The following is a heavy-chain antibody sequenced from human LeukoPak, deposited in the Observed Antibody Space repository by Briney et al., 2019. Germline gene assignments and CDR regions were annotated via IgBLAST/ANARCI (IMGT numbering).Heavy chain of an antibody. V-gene: IGHV4-59*01. D-gene: IGHD6-13*01. CDR1: GGSISNYY. Sequence: SETLSLTCSVSGGSISNYYWSWIRQPPGKGLEWIGYIYYRGSTNYNPSLKSRVTISVDTSKNQFSLKLSSVTAADTAVYYCARSGSSWDRINWFDPWGQGTLVTVSS. CDR2: IYYRGST. J-gene: IGHJ5*02. CDR3: ARSGSSWDRINWFDP.